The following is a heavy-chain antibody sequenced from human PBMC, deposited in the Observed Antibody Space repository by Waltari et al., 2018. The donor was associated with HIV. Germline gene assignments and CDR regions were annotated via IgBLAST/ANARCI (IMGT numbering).Heavy chain of an antibody. CDR1: GFTFSSSA. J-gene: IGHJ4*02. CDR2: ISGSGGST. V-gene: IGHV3-23*01. D-gene: IGHD3-3*01. Sequence: EVQLLESGGGLVQPGGSLRLSCAASGFTFSSSAMSWVRQAPGKVREWVSAISGSGGSTHYADSVKGRFTISRDNSKSTLYLQMNSLRAEDTAVYYCAGFLEWSTPLDYFDYWGQGTLVTVSS. CDR3: AGFLEWSTPLDYFDY.